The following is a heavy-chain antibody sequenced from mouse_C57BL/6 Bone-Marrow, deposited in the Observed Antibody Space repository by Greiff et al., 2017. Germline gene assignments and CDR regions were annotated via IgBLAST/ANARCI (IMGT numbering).Heavy chain of an antibody. Sequence: DVMLVESGGDLVKPGGSLKLSCAASGFTFSSYGMSWVRQTPDKRLEWVATISSGGSYTYYPDSVKGRFTISRDNAKNTLYLQMSSLKSEDTAMYYCARRGRYGSSYFDYWGQGTTLTVSS. D-gene: IGHD1-1*01. V-gene: IGHV5-6*02. CDR3: ARRGRYGSSYFDY. J-gene: IGHJ2*01. CDR2: ISSGGSYT. CDR1: GFTFSSYG.